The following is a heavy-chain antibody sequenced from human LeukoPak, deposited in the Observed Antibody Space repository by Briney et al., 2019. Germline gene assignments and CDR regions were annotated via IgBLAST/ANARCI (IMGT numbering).Heavy chain of an antibody. D-gene: IGHD2-21*02. CDR1: GYSFTSYW. V-gene: IGHV5-51*01. CDR3: ARQSYCGGDCYSGYAFDI. Sequence: GESLKISCKGSGYSFTSYWIGWVRQMPGKGLEWMGIIYPGDSDTRYSPSFQGQVTISADKSISTAYLQWSSLKASDTAMYYCARQSYCGGDCYSGYAFDIWGQGTMVTVSS. J-gene: IGHJ3*02. CDR2: IYPGDSDT.